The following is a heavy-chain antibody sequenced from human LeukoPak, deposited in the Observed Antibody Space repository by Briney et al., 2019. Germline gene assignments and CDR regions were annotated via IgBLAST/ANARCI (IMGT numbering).Heavy chain of an antibody. V-gene: IGHV1-18*01. D-gene: IGHD3-3*01. CDR1: GYTFTSYG. Sequence: ASVKVSCKASGYTFTSYGISWVRQAPGQGLEWMGWISAYNGNTNYAQKLQGGVTMTTDTSTSTAYMELRSLRSDDTAVYYCARGGSYDFWSGPGYMDVWGKGTTVTVSS. CDR2: ISAYNGNT. CDR3: ARGGSYDFWSGPGYMDV. J-gene: IGHJ6*03.